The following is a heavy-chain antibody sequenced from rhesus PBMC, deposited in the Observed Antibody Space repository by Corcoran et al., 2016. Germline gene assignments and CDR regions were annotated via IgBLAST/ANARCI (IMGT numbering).Heavy chain of an antibody. CDR2: IYWNDSK. CDR1: GFSISTTGTG. D-gene: IGHD3-9*01. CDR3: ARVVRITRMITVTITPFDY. Sequence: QVTLKESGPALVKPTQTLTLTCTFSGFSISTTGTGVGWIRQPPGKALEWLASIYWNDSKYYSTSLKSRLTISKDTSKNQLVLTMTNMDPVDTATYYCARVVRITRMITVTITPFDYWGQGVLVTVSS. J-gene: IGHJ4*01. V-gene: IGHV2-95*01.